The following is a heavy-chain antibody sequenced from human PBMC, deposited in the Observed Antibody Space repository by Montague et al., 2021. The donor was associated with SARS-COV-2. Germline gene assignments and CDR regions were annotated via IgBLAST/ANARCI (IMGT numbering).Heavy chain of an antibody. J-gene: IGHJ3*02. D-gene: IGHD3-3*01. Sequence: SETLSLTCTVSGGSISSSSYYWGWIRQPPGKGLEWIGSIYYSGSTYYNPSLKSRVTISVDTSKNQFSLKLSSVTAADTAVYYCARHGLAGITIFGVVTPRGGFDXWGQGTMVTVSS. CDR3: ARHGLAGITIFGVVTPRGGFDX. V-gene: IGHV4-39*01. CDR1: GGSISSSSYY. CDR2: IYYSGST.